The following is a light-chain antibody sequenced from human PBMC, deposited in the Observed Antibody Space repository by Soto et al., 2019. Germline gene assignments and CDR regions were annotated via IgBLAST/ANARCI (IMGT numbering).Light chain of an antibody. V-gene: IGLV4-69*01. CDR2: LDSDGSH. CDR1: SGHSSYA. Sequence: QPVLTQSPSASASLGASVKLTCTLSSGHSSYAIAWHQQQPEKGPRYLMKLDSDGSHTKGDAIPDRFSGSSSGAARYLTISSLQSEDEADYYCQTCGTGIHVVFGGGTKLTVL. J-gene: IGLJ2*01. CDR3: QTCGTGIHVV.